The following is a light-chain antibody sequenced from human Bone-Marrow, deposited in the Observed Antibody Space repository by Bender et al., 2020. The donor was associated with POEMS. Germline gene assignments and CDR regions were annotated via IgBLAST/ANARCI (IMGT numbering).Light chain of an antibody. V-gene: IGLV1-44*01. CDR2: SNY. CDR3: QSYDNSLGGV. J-gene: IGLJ1*01. Sequence: QSVLTQPPSASGTPGQSVIISCSGTDSNFGGNNVNWYQHLPGTAPRLVVYSNYQRPSGVPARFSGSKSGTSASLAITGLQAEDEADYYCQSYDNSLGGVFGTGTKVTVL. CDR1: DSNFGGNN.